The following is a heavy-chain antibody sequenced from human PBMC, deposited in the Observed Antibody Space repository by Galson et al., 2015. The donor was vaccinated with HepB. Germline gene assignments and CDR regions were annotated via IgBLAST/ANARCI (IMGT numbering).Heavy chain of an antibody. CDR2: INPYNGDT. CDR3: TRVFRTFYDFRD. Sequence: KVSCKASGYTFISYGISWVSQAPGQGLEWMGWINPYNGDTNYAQRVQARVTMTTDISTSTSYMELRSLRSDDTAVYYCTRVFRTFYDFRDWGQGTLVTVSS. CDR1: GYTFISYG. V-gene: IGHV1-18*01. J-gene: IGHJ4*02. D-gene: IGHD3-3*01.